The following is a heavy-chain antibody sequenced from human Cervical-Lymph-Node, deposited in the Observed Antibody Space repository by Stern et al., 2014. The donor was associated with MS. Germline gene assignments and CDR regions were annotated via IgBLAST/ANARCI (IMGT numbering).Heavy chain of an antibody. CDR2: ISYNGTKK. CDR3: ARLSAGAGTWFDH. Sequence: VQLVESGGGVVQPGRSLRLSCAASGFTFSNYAMHWVRQAPGKGLEWLTVISYNGTKKYYANSVKGRFTISRYNSESTVYLQFDSLTDDDAGLYYCARLSAGAGTWFDHWGQGTLVTVSS. V-gene: IGHV3-30*14. CDR1: GFTFSNYA. D-gene: IGHD6-13*01. J-gene: IGHJ5*02.